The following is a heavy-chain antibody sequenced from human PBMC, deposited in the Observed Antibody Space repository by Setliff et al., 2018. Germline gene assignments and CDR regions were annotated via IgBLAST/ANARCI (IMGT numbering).Heavy chain of an antibody. CDR2: VYYSGIA. J-gene: IGHJ6*03. Sequence: SETLSLTCTVSGDSINDYYWSWIRQPPGKGLEWIGYVYYSGIANYSPSLKSRLTISVDTSKNQFSLKLRSVTAADTAVYYCARMSGFQYIDVWGKGTTVTVSS. V-gene: IGHV4-59*01. CDR1: GDSINDYY. CDR3: ARMSGFQYIDV. D-gene: IGHD3-3*01.